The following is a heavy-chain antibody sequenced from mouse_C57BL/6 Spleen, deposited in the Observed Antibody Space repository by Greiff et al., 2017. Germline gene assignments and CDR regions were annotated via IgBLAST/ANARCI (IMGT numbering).Heavy chain of an antibody. CDR1: GYSITSGYY. D-gene: IGHD1-1*01. CDR2: ISYDGSN. CDR3: ARCDYGSSLYYAMDY. V-gene: IGHV3-6*01. Sequence: EVQLQESGPGLVKPSPSLSLTCSVTGYSITSGYYWNWIRQFPGNKLEWMGYISYDGSNNYNPSLKNRISITRDTSKNQFFLKLNSVTTEDTATYYCARCDYGSSLYYAMDYWGQGTSVTVSS. J-gene: IGHJ4*01.